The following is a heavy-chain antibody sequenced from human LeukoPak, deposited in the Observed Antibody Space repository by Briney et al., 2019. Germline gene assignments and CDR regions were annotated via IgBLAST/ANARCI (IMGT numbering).Heavy chain of an antibody. J-gene: IGHJ6*02. CDR1: GFTFSSYS. CDR2: IYSGGST. Sequence: PGGFLRLSCAASGFTFSSYSMNWVRQAPGKGLEWVSVIYSGGSTYYADSVKGRFTISRDNSKNTLYLQMNSLRAEDTAVYYCASNLLGGLLAPWKTHWGMDVWGQGTTVTVSS. D-gene: IGHD3-10*01. CDR3: ASNLLGGLLAPWKTHWGMDV. V-gene: IGHV3-53*01.